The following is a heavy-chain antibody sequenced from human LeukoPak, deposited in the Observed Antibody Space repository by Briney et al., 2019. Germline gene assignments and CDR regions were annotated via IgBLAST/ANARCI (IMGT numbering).Heavy chain of an antibody. CDR2: IRYDGSNK. CDR3: AKDGYYDFWSGSYEDY. Sequence: GGSLRLSCAASGFTFSSYGMHWVRQAPGKGLEWVAFIRYDGSNKYYADSVKGRFTISRDNSKNTLYLQMNSLRAEDTAVYYCAKDGYYDFWSGSYEDYWGQGTLVTVSS. CDR1: GFTFSSYG. J-gene: IGHJ4*02. V-gene: IGHV3-30*02. D-gene: IGHD3-3*01.